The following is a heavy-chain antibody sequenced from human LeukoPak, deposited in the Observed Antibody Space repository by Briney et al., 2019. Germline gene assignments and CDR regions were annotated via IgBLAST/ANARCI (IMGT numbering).Heavy chain of an antibody. V-gene: IGHV4-34*01. D-gene: IGHD3-3*01. CDR2: INDRGHA. CDR3: ASSRDLYHDAFTSYWYFDV. J-gene: IGHJ2*01. Sequence: SETLSLTCAVYGASFRAYYWSWIRQAPGKGPEWIGEINDRGHARYNASLKSRVTMSVDTSKNQFSLKLKSVTAADTAVYYCASSRDLYHDAFTSYWYFDVWGRGSLVTVSS. CDR1: GASFRAYY.